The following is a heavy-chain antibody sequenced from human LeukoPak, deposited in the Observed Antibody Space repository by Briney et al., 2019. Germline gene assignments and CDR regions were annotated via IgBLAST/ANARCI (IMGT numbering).Heavy chain of an antibody. CDR3: AKDGTTTPYFIDY. J-gene: IGHJ4*02. Sequence: PGGSLRLSCAASGFTFDDYAMHWVRQAPGKGLEWVSGISWNSGSIGYADSVKGRSTISRDNAKNSLYLQMNSLRAEDTALYYCAKDGTTTPYFIDYWGQGTLVTVSS. CDR1: GFTFDDYA. V-gene: IGHV3-9*01. D-gene: IGHD2/OR15-2a*01. CDR2: ISWNSGSI.